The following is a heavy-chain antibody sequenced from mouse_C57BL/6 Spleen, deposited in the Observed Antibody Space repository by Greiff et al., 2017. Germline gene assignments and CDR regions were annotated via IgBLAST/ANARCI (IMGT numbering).Heavy chain of an antibody. V-gene: IGHV3-6*01. Sequence: ESGPGLVKPSQSLSLTCSVTGYSITSGYYWNWIRQFPGNKLEWMGYISYDGSNNYNPSLKNRISITRDTSKNQFFLKLNSVTTEDTATYYCARHDPYAMDYWGQGTSVTVSS. D-gene: IGHD2-3*01. CDR2: ISYDGSN. CDR1: GYSITSGYY. CDR3: ARHDPYAMDY. J-gene: IGHJ4*01.